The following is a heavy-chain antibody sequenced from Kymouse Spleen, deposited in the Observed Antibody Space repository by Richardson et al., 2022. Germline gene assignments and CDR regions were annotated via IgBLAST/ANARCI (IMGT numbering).Heavy chain of an antibody. V-gene: IGHV4-61*01. CDR2: IYYSGST. Sequence: QVQLQESGPGLVKPSETLSLTCTVSGGSVSSGSYYWSWIRQPPGKGLEWIGYIYYSGSTNYNPSLKSRVTISVDTSKNQFSLKLSSVTAADTAVYYCARDGRAAIDYYYYGMDVWGQGTTVTVSS. D-gene: IGHD2-2*02. CDR1: GGSVSSGSYY. CDR3: ARDGRAAIDYYYYGMDV. J-gene: IGHJ6*02.